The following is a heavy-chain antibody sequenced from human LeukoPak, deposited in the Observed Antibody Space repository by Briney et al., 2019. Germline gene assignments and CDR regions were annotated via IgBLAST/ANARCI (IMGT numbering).Heavy chain of an antibody. CDR2: VGGSGVNT. V-gene: IGHV3-23*01. D-gene: IGHD2-2*01. CDR1: GFTFSNYA. Sequence: GGSLRLSCAASGFTFSNYAIHWFRQAPGKVLEWVSIVGGSGVNTYYADSVKGRFTISRDNSKNTVYLQMNSLRAEDTAVYYCAKRGDCSGTCTYDYWGQGTLVTVSS. J-gene: IGHJ4*02. CDR3: AKRGDCSGTCTYDY.